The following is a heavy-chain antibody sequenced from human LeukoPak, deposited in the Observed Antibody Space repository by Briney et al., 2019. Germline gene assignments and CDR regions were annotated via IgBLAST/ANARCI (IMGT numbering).Heavy chain of an antibody. J-gene: IGHJ4*02. D-gene: IGHD3-10*01. Sequence: GGSLRLSCAASGFTFSSYGMHWVRQAPGKGLEWVAVISYDGSNKYYADSVKGRFTISRDNSKNTLYLQMNSLRAEDTAVYFCANSVGSPGSNLDCWGQGTLVTVSS. V-gene: IGHV3-30*18. CDR2: ISYDGSNK. CDR1: GFTFSSYG. CDR3: ANSVGSPGSNLDC.